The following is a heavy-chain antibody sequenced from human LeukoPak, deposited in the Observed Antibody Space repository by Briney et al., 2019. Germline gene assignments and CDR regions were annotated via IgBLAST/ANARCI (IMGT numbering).Heavy chain of an antibody. CDR1: GGSISSGSYY. CDR2: IYTSGST. CDR3: ARSPNPSSGWYYFDY. J-gene: IGHJ4*02. D-gene: IGHD6-19*01. V-gene: IGHV4-61*02. Sequence: PSQTLSLTCTVSGGSISSGSYYWSWIRQPAGKGLEWIGRIYTSGSTNYNPSLKSRVTISVDTSKNQFSLKLSSVTAADTAVYYCARSPNPSSGWYYFDYWGQGTLVTVSS.